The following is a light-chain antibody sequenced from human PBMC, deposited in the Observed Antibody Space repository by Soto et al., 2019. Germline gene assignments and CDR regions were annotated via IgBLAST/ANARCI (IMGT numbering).Light chain of an antibody. V-gene: IGKV3-20*01. CDR3: QQYSSLPHT. CDR1: QSVTNSF. J-gene: IGKJ2*01. Sequence: ENVLTQSPGTLSLSPGERATLSCRASQSVTNSFFAWYQQKPGQGPRLLIYGVSSRATGIPDRFSGSGSGTDFTLTISRLELEDFVVYYWQQYSSLPHTFGQGTKLEVK. CDR2: GVS.